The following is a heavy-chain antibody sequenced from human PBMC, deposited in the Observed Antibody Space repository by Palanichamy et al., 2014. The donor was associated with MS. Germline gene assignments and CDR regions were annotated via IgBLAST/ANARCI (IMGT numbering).Heavy chain of an antibody. V-gene: IGHV3-74*01. CDR3: ARDFTTVGSPFWFDP. CDR2: IKSDGSST. D-gene: IGHD1-1*01. CDR1: GFTFSSYW. Sequence: EVQLVESGGGLVQPGGSLRLSCAASGFTFSSYWMHWVRQAPGKGLVWVSRIKSDGSSTSYADSVKGRFTISRDNAKNTLYLQMNSLRAEDTAVYYCARDFTTVGSPFWFDPLGQGTLVTVSS. J-gene: IGHJ5*02.